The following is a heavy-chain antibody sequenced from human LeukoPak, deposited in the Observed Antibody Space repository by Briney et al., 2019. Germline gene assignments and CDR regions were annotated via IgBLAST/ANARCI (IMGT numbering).Heavy chain of an antibody. D-gene: IGHD2-2*01. CDR3: AKAGTLGYCSSTSCPFDP. Sequence: LSGRSLRLSCAASGFTFDDYAMHWVRQAPAKGLEWVSGISWNSGSIGYADSVKGRFTISRDNAKNSLYLQMNSLRAEDTALYYCAKAGTLGYCSSTSCPFDPWGQGTLVTVSS. CDR1: GFTFDDYA. CDR2: ISWNSGSI. J-gene: IGHJ5*02. V-gene: IGHV3-9*01.